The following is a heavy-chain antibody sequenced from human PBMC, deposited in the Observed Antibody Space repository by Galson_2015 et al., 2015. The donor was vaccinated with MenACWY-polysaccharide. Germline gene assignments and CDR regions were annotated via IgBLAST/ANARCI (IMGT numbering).Heavy chain of an antibody. CDR2: IYPGDSDT. CDR3: ARHSRAGYSSGWYFGFDY. Sequence: QSGAEVKKPGESLKISCKGSGYSFTSYWIGWVRQMPGKGLEWMGIIYPGDSDTRYSPSFQGQVTISADKSISTAYLQWTSLKASDTAMYYCARHSRAGYSSGWYFGFDYWSQGTLVTVSS. V-gene: IGHV5-51*01. D-gene: IGHD6-19*01. J-gene: IGHJ4*02. CDR1: GYSFTSYW.